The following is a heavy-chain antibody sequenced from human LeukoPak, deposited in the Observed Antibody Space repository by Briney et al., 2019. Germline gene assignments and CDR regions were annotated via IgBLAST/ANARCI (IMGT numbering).Heavy chain of an antibody. CDR3: ASTRLGRYFDY. CDR1: GGSISSYY. V-gene: IGHV4-59*01. D-gene: IGHD6-19*01. CDR2: IYYSGST. Sequence: SETLSLTCTVSGGSISSYYWSWIRQPPGKGLEWIGYIYYSGSTNYNPSLKSRVTISVDTSKNQFSLKLSSVTAADTAVYYCASTRLGRYFDYWGQGTLVTVSS. J-gene: IGHJ4*02.